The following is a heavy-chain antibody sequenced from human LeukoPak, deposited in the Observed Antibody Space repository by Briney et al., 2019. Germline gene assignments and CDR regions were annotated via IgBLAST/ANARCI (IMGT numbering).Heavy chain of an antibody. J-gene: IGHJ4*02. CDR3: ARDLEPRDIVVVPAAI. V-gene: IGHV1-2*02. D-gene: IGHD2-2*02. CDR2: INPNSGGT. CDR1: GYTFTGYC. Sequence: ASVKVSCKASGYTFTGYCMHWVRQAPGQGLEWMGWINPNSGGTNYAQKFQGRVTMTRDTSISTAYMELSRLRSDDTAVYYCARDLEPRDIVVVPAAIWGQGTLVTVSS.